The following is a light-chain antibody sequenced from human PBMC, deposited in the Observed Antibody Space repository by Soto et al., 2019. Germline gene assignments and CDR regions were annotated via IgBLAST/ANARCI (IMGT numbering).Light chain of an antibody. J-gene: IGLJ1*01. V-gene: IGLV2-23*02. CDR2: EVS. CDR1: SSDVGRFNF. CDR3: CSDAGSGIYV. Sequence: QSALTQPASVSGSPGQSITISCTGTSSDVGRFNFVSWYQQHPGTAPKVLINEVSKRPSGVSNRFSGSKSGNTAFLTISGLQAEDEADYYCCSDAGSGIYVFGTGTQLTVL.